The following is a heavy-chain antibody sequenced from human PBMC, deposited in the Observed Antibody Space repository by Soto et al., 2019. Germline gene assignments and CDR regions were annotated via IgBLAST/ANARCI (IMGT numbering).Heavy chain of an antibody. D-gene: IGHD3-10*01. J-gene: IGHJ5*02. CDR2: IYYSGST. CDR1: GGSISSYY. V-gene: IGHV4-59*08. CDR3: ASQITRITRSFDP. Sequence: PSDTLSLTCTVSGGSISSYYWSWIRQPPGKGLEWIGYIYYSGSTNYNPSLKSRVTISVDTSKNQFSLKLSSVTAADTAVYYCASQITRITRSFDPWGQGTLVPVS.